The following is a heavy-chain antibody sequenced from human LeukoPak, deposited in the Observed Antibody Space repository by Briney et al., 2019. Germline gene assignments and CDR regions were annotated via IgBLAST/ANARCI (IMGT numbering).Heavy chain of an antibody. J-gene: IGHJ4*02. D-gene: IGHD6-19*01. CDR1: GFTFDDYA. V-gene: IGHV3-9*01. CDR2: ISWNSGII. CDR3: AKDIYGWATFFDY. Sequence: GGSLRLSCAASGFTFDDYAMHWVRQAPGKGLEWVSGISWNSGIIGYADSVKGRFTISRDNAKNSLYMQMNSLRPEDTALYYCAKDIYGWATFFDYWGQGTLVTVSS.